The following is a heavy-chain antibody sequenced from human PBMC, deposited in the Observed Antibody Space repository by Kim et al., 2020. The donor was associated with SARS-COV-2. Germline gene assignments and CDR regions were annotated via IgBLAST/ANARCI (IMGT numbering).Heavy chain of an antibody. Sequence: ASVKVSCKVSGYTLTELSMHWVRQAPGKGLEWMGGFDPEDGETIYAQKFQGRVTMTEDTSTDKAYMELSSLRSEDTAVYYCATAIAVAGTTIYYYYGMDVWGQGTTVTVSS. CDR1: GYTLTELS. J-gene: IGHJ6*02. D-gene: IGHD6-19*01. CDR2: FDPEDGET. CDR3: ATAIAVAGTTIYYYYGMDV. V-gene: IGHV1-24*01.